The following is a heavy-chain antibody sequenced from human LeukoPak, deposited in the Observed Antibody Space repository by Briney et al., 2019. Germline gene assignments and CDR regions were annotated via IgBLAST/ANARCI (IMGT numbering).Heavy chain of an antibody. CDR1: GGSIGSNY. CDR3: AKYGNSGWVIDN. J-gene: IGHJ4*02. D-gene: IGHD6-19*01. V-gene: IGHV4-59*08. Sequence: SETLSLTCTVSGGSIGSNYWTWIRQPPGKWLEYIGYIYYTGGTNYNPSLKSRVTISVDTSKNKFSLKLSSVTAADTAVYFCAKYGNSGWVIDNWGQGTLVTVSS. CDR2: IYYTGGT.